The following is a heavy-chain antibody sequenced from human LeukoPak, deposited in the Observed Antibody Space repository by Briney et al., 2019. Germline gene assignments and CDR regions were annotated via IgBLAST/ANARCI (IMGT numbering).Heavy chain of an antibody. D-gene: IGHD1-1*01. V-gene: IGHV1-18*01. CDR1: GYTFTSYG. Sequence: ASVKVSCKASGYTFTSYGINWVRQAPGQGLEWMGWISAYNGDTNYAQKLQGRVTMTTDTSTSTAYMELRSLRSEDTAVYYCARGLGNDGIFDYWGQGTLVTVSS. J-gene: IGHJ4*02. CDR3: ARGLGNDGIFDY. CDR2: ISAYNGDT.